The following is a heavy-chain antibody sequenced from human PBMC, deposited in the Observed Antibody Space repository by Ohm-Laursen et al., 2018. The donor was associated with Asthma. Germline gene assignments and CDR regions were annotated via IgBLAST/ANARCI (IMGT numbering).Heavy chain of an antibody. CDR3: ARDFIAAAGTISYYFDY. D-gene: IGHD6-13*01. Sequence: SLRLSCAASGFTFRSYAMHWVRQAPGKGLEWVAVISYDGSNKYYADSVKGRFTISRDNSKNTLYLQMNSLRAEDTAVYYCARDFIAAAGTISYYFDYWGQGTLVTVSS. CDR1: GFTFRSYA. V-gene: IGHV3-30-3*01. CDR2: ISYDGSNK. J-gene: IGHJ4*02.